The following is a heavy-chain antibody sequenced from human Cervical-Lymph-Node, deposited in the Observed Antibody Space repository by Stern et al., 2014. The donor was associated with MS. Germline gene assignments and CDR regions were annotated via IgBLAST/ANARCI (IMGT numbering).Heavy chain of an antibody. CDR1: GYTFTNYY. CDR2: INPSDGST. D-gene: IGHD6-19*01. V-gene: IGHV1-46*03. Sequence: VQLVESGAEVKKPGASGKVSCKASGYTFTNYYVHWVRQPPGQGLEWMGIINPSDGSTTYAQKFQGRVTMTRDTSTSTVYMEQSSLRSEDTAVYYCARGAGWGYWYFDLWGRGTLVTVSS. CDR3: ARGAGWGYWYFDL. J-gene: IGHJ2*01.